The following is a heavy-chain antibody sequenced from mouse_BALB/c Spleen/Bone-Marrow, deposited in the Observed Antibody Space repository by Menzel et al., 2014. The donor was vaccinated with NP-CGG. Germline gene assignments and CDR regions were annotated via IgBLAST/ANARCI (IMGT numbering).Heavy chain of an antibody. D-gene: IGHD1-1*01. Sequence: EVMLVESGGGLVKPGGSLKLSCAASGFTFSSYTMSWVRQTPEKRLEWVATISSGGGNTYHPDSVKGRFTISRDNAKNNLYLQMNSLRSEDTALNYCARYPSYYYGYAMDYWGRGTSVTVSS. CDR1: GFTFSSYT. J-gene: IGHJ4*01. V-gene: IGHV5-9*03. CDR2: ISSGGGNT. CDR3: ARYPSYYYGYAMDY.